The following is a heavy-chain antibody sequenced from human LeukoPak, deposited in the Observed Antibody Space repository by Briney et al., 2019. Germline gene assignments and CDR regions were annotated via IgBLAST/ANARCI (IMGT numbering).Heavy chain of an antibody. CDR1: GYTFRNYG. J-gene: IGHJ4*02. V-gene: IGHV3-30*18. CDR2: ISSDGSNK. D-gene: IGHD6-19*01. Sequence: GGSLRLSCAASGYTFRNYGMHWVRQAPGKELEWVAVISSDGSNKYHADSVKGRFTISRDNSKNTLYLQMNSLRAEDTAVYYCAKTARGGIAVAANDYWGQGTLVTVSS. CDR3: AKTARGGIAVAANDY.